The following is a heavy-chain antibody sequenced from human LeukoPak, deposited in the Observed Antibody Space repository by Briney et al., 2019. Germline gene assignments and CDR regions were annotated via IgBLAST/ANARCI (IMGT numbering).Heavy chain of an antibody. D-gene: IGHD3-22*01. CDR2: IYYSGST. J-gene: IGHJ3*02. Sequence: PSETLSLTCTVSGGSISSNSYYWGWIRQPPGKGLEWIGSIYYSGSTYYNPSLKSRVTISVDTSKNQFSLKLSSVTAADTAVYYCRWLYAFDIWGQGTMVTVSS. V-gene: IGHV4-39*01. CDR1: GGSISSNSYY. CDR3: RWLYAFDI.